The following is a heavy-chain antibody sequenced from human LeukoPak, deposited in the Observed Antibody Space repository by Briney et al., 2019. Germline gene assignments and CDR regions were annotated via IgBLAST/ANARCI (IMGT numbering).Heavy chain of an antibody. V-gene: IGHV1-46*01. CDR3: ATIAGWNNYYDSSGYYG. D-gene: IGHD3-22*01. CDR2: INPSGGST. Sequence: ASVKVSCKASGYTFTSYYMHWVRQPPGQGLEWMGIINPSGGSTSYAQKFQGRVTITRDTSTSKVYMQLRRLSSEDTAVYYCATIAGWNNYYDSSGYYGWGQGTLVTVSS. CDR1: GYTFTSYY. J-gene: IGHJ4*02.